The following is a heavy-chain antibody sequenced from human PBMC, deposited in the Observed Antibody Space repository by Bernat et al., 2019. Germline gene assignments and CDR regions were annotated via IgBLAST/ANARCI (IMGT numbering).Heavy chain of an antibody. D-gene: IGHD2-15*01. Sequence: QVQLVQSGAEVKKPGASVKVSCKASGYTFTSYYMHWVRQAPGQGLEWMGIINPSGGSTSYAQKFQGRVTMTRDTSTSTVYMELSSLRSEDTAVYYCARGSAEYCSGGSCDSPKYWFDPWGQGTLVTVSS. V-gene: IGHV1-46*01. CDR1: GYTFTSYY. J-gene: IGHJ5*02. CDR2: INPSGGST. CDR3: ARGSAEYCSGGSCDSPKYWFDP.